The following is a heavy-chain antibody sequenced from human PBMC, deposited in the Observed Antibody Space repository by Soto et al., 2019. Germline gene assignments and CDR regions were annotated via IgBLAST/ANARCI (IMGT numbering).Heavy chain of an antibody. Sequence: ASVKVSCKASGGTFSSYAISWVRQAPGQGLEWMGGIIPIFGTANYAQKFQGRVTITADESTSTAYMELSSLRSEDTAVYYCARRRAIDYRNWFDPWGQGTLVTVSS. CDR1: GGTFSSYA. CDR3: ARRRAIDYRNWFDP. CDR2: IIPIFGTA. V-gene: IGHV1-69*13. J-gene: IGHJ5*02. D-gene: IGHD4-17*01.